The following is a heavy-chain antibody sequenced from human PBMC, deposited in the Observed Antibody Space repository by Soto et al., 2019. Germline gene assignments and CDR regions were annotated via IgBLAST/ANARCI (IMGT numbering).Heavy chain of an antibody. CDR1: GYSFTSYW. CDR3: ARRYSYGSDPREYGMDV. D-gene: IGHD5-18*01. V-gene: IGHV5-10-1*03. J-gene: IGHJ6*02. CDR2: IDPSDSYT. Sequence: EVQLVQSGAEVKKPGESLRISCKGSGYSFTSYWISWVRQMPGKGLEWMGRIDPSDSYTNYSPSFQGHVTISADKSISTAYLQWSSLKASATAMYYCARRYSYGSDPREYGMDVWGQGPRSPSP.